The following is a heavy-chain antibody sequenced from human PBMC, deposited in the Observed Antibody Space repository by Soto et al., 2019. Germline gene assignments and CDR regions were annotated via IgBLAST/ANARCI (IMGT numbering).Heavy chain of an antibody. V-gene: IGHV4-4*02. J-gene: IGHJ6*03. D-gene: IGHD3-10*01. CDR3: ARGSGELLRADYHYMDV. CDR1: SGSISSSNW. Sequence: NPSETLSITCAVSSGSISSSNWWSWVRQPPGKGLERTGEISHSGSTNYNPSLKSRATISVDKSKNQFSLKLSSVTAADTAVYYCARGSGELLRADYHYMDVWGKGTTVTGSS. CDR2: ISHSGST.